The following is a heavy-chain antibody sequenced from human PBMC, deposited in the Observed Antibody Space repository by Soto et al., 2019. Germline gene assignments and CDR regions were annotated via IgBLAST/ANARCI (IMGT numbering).Heavy chain of an antibody. CDR2: ISYDGSNK. V-gene: IGHV3-30-3*01. J-gene: IGHJ6*02. Sequence: GGSLRLSCAASGFTFSSYAMHWVRQAPGKGLEWVAVISYDGSNKYYADSVKGRFTISRDNSKTTLYLQMNSLRAGDTAVYYCARDIYDSSGYYLYYYYGMDVWGQGTTVTVSS. D-gene: IGHD3-22*01. CDR3: ARDIYDSSGYYLYYYYGMDV. CDR1: GFTFSSYA.